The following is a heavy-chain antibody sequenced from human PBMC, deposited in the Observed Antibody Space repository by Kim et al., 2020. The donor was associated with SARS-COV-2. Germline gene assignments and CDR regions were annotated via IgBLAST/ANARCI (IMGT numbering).Heavy chain of an antibody. D-gene: IGHD2-21*02. V-gene: IGHV3-49*03. J-gene: IGHJ4*02. CDR1: GFTFADYA. CDR2: IRSKTYGETT. Sequence: GGSLRLSCTASGFTFADYAMSWFRQAPGKGLEWMGFIRSKTYGETTEYGTSMEGKFTISRDDSRNIVYLQMNSLKTEDTGVYFCVRDYGDSPLDYWGQGTLVIVSS. CDR3: VRDYGDSPLDY.